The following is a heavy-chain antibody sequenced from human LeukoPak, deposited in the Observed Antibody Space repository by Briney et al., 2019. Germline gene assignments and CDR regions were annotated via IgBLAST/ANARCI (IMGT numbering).Heavy chain of an antibody. V-gene: IGHV4-31*03. CDR2: IYYSGST. Sequence: PSETLSLTCTVSGGSLSSGGYYWSWVRQHPGKGLEWIRYIYYSGSTYYNPSLKSRVTISVDTSKNQFSLKLSSVTAADTAVYYCARGRGAYCGGDCYVYGMDVWGQGTTVTVSS. J-gene: IGHJ6*02. CDR3: ARGRGAYCGGDCYVYGMDV. CDR1: GGSLSSGGYY. D-gene: IGHD2-21*02.